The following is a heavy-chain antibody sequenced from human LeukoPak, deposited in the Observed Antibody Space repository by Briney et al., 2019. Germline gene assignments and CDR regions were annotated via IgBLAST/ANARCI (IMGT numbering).Heavy chain of an antibody. D-gene: IGHD6-13*01. CDR1: GFTFSSYS. CDR3: ASYADTYSSSWPEAFDI. Sequence: PGGSLRLSCAASGFTFSSYSMNWVRQAPGKGLEWVSSISSSSSYIYYADSVKGRFTISRDNAKNSLYLQMNSLRAEDTAVYYCASYADTYSSSWPEAFDIWGQGTMVTVSS. CDR2: ISSSSSYI. J-gene: IGHJ3*02. V-gene: IGHV3-21*01.